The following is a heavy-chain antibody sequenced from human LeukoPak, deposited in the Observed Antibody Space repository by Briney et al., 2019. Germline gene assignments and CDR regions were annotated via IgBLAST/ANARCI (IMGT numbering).Heavy chain of an antibody. D-gene: IGHD5-18*01. CDR1: GYTFTSYD. V-gene: IGHV1-8*01. CDR2: MDPNSGNT. J-gene: IGHJ6*03. Sequence: ASVKVSCKASGYTFTSYDINWVRQDTGQGLEWMGWMDPNSGNTGYAQKFQGRVTMTRNTSISTAYMELSSLRSEDTAVYYCARGLTAWYYYYYMDVWGKGTTVTVSS. CDR3: ARGLTAWYYYYYMDV.